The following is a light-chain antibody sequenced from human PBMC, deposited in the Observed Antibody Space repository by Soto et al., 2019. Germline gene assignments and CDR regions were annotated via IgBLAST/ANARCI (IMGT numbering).Light chain of an antibody. V-gene: IGKV1-6*01. CDR3: RQDYSYPLS. CDR1: QDISND. Sequence: AIQMTQSPSSLPASVGDRVTITCRASQDISNDLGWYQQKPGEAPTLLIYAASSLQSGVPSRFSASGSGTDFTLTISSLQPEDFATSYCRQDYSYPLSFGGGTKVEIK. CDR2: AAS. J-gene: IGKJ4*01.